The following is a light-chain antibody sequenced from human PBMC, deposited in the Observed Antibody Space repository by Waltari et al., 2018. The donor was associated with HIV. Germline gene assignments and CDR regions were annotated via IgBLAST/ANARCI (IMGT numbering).Light chain of an antibody. Sequence: SYELTQSPSVSVSPGQTARTACFGESVSKQDVHWYQWKTGQAPVMVIYESTKRSSRMSGRFSASRSGTTATLTITGDRTEDEADYFCQSADTSPSKAIFGGGTK. V-gene: IGLV3-25*03. J-gene: IGLJ2*01. CDR3: QSADTSPSKAI. CDR1: SVSKQD. CDR2: EST.